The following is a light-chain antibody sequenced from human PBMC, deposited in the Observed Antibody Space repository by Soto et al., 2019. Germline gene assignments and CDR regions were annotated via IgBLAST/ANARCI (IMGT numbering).Light chain of an antibody. J-gene: IGKJ4*01. V-gene: IGKV3D-15*01. CDR2: DAS. CDR1: QSVDND. CDR3: QQYNNWPLT. Sequence: EIVMTQSPATLSVSPVDRATLSFMASQSVDNDLAWYQQKPGQPPRLLIYDASTRATGIPARFSGSQSGTEFTLTISSLLSEDFAVYSCQQYNNWPLTFGGGTKVDIK.